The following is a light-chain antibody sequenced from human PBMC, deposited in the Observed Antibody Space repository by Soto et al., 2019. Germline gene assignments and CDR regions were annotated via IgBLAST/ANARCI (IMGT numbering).Light chain of an antibody. CDR3: LQTDSFPFT. J-gene: IGKJ3*01. Sequence: DIQMTQSPSSVSASVGDRITITCRSSEGISSWLAWYQQKPGKAPKLLIYAASSLHSGVPSRFSGSLSGTDFTLTISILQPEDFATYYCLQTDSFPFTFGPGTKVDIK. V-gene: IGKV1-12*01. CDR2: AAS. CDR1: EGISSW.